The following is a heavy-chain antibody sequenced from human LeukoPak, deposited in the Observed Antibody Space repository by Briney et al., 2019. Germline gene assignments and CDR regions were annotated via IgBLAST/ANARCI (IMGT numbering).Heavy chain of an antibody. CDR2: ISNSGFST. D-gene: IGHD2-2*01. J-gene: IGHJ5*02. CDR1: GFTFSSYA. Sequence: GGSLRLSCTASGFTFSSYAMSWVRQAPGKGLEWVSAISNSGFSTYYADSVKGRFTISRDNSKNTLYLQMNSLRAEDTAVYYCLSYCSSTSCYESNWFNPWGQGTLVTVSS. V-gene: IGHV3-23*01. CDR3: LSYCSSTSCYESNWFNP.